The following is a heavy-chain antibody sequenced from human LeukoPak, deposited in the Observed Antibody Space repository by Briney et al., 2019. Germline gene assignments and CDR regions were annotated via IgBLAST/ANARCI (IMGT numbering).Heavy chain of an antibody. CDR1: GGSMTSYY. CDR2: VSTSGST. J-gene: IGHJ3*02. V-gene: IGHV4-4*07. CDR3: ARLNWNHDAFDI. D-gene: IGHD1-20*01. Sequence: SETLSLTCTVSGGSMTSYYWSWIRQTAGKGLEWIGRVSTSGSTNFNSSLKSRVTMSVDTSKNQFSMKLRSVTAADTAVYYCARLNWNHDAFDIWGQGTVVTVSS.